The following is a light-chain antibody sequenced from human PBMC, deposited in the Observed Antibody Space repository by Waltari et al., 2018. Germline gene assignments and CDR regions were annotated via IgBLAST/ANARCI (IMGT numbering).Light chain of an antibody. Sequence: QSALTQPRSVSGSPGQSVTISCTGTSSDVGAYNYVSWYHQHPGKVPKLMIYDVSKRPSGVPDRFSGSKSGNTASLTISGLQAEDEADYYCCSYAGSYTLVFGGGTKLTVL. V-gene: IGLV2-11*01. CDR1: SSDVGAYNY. J-gene: IGLJ2*01. CDR3: CSYAGSYTLV. CDR2: DVS.